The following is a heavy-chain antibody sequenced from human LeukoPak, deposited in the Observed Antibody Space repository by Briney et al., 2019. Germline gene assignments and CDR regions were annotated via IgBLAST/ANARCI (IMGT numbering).Heavy chain of an antibody. D-gene: IGHD4-17*01. Sequence: SETLSLTCAVYGGSFSGYYWSWIRQPPGKGLEWIGEINHSGSTNYNPSLKSRVTISVDTSKNQFSLKLRSVTAADTAVYYCARPRLRARSAYDYWGQGTLVTVSS. V-gene: IGHV4-34*01. J-gene: IGHJ4*02. CDR3: ARPRLRARSAYDY. CDR2: INHSGST. CDR1: GGSFSGYY.